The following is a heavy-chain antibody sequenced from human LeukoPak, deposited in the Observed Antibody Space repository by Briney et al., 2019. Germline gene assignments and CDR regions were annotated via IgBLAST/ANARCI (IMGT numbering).Heavy chain of an antibody. D-gene: IGHD1-1*01. J-gene: IGHJ4*02. CDR1: GGSFSGYY. CDR2: INHSGST. CDR3: ARGRSWNGSFDY. V-gene: IGHV4-34*01. Sequence: SETLSLTCAVYGGSFSGYYWSWIRQPPGTGLEWIGEINHSGSTNYNPSLKSRVTISVGTSKNQFSLKLSSVTAADTAVYYCARGRSWNGSFDYWGQGTLVTVSS.